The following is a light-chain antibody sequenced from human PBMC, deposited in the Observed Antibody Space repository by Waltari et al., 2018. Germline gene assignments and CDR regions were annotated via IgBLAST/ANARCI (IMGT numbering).Light chain of an antibody. J-gene: IGKJ4*01. V-gene: IGKV2-40*01. CDR1: QSLLHTDGYDY. Sequence: DIVMTQTPLSLPVTPGEPASISCRSSQSLLHTDGYDYLDWYLQKPGQSPQLLIYGGSNIASGVPDRFSGSGSGTDFTLKISKVEAEDVGLYYCMQHKALPLTFGGGTKVEIK. CDR2: GGS. CDR3: MQHKALPLT.